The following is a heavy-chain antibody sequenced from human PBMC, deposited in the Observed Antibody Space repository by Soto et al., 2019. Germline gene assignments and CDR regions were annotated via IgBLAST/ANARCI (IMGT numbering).Heavy chain of an antibody. D-gene: IGHD2-2*03. CDR2: IYSSENT. CDR3: ARLNGYCISTNGHGYYGMNV. CDR1: GRSVSRSSYS. J-gene: IGHJ6*02. Sequence: QLQLQESGPGLVKLSEILSLTCTVSGRSVSRSSYSWGWVRQSPGLVLEWLGTIYSSENTYYNLPLLSRVTISVDTSQNDFSLKLSFVTAADTAVDYCARLNGYCISTNGHGYYGMNVWGQGTTVTVSS. V-gene: IGHV4-39*01.